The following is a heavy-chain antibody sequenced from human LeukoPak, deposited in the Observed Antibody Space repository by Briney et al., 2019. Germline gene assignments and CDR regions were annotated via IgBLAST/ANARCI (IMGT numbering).Heavy chain of an antibody. CDR1: GGTFSSYA. Sequence: ASVKVSCKASGGTFSSYAISWVRQAPGQGLEWMGWISAYNGNTNYAQKLQGRVTMTTDTSTSTAYMELRSLRSDDTAVYYCARDGIVVVPAAIWLYYYYGMDVWGQGTTVTVSS. CDR2: ISAYNGNT. V-gene: IGHV1-18*01. J-gene: IGHJ6*02. CDR3: ARDGIVVVPAAIWLYYYYGMDV. D-gene: IGHD2-2*01.